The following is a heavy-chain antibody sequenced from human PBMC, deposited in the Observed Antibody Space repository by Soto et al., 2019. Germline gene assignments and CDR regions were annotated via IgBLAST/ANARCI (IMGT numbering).Heavy chain of an antibody. J-gene: IGHJ5*02. CDR3: ARDQRAAAGRRWFDP. Sequence: QVQLQQWGAGLLKPSETLSLTCAVYGGSFSGYYWSWIRQPPGKGLEWIGEINHSGSTNYNPSLKSRVPISVDTSKNQFSRKLSSVTAADTAVYYCARDQRAAAGRRWFDPWGQGTLVTVSS. D-gene: IGHD6-13*01. V-gene: IGHV4-34*01. CDR1: GGSFSGYY. CDR2: INHSGST.